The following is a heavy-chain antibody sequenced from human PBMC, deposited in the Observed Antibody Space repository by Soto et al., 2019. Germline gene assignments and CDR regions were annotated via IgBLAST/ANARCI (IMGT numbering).Heavy chain of an antibody. D-gene: IGHD5-12*01. CDR1: GGSISSGDYY. V-gene: IGHV4-31*01. Sequence: SETLSLTCTVSGGSISSGDYYWSWIRQHPGKGLEGFGYIYYSGSTYYNPSLKSLVTISVVSSKNQLSLKLSSVTAADTAVYYCARVIDTVATGGNAFDIWGQGTMVTV. CDR3: ARVIDTVATGGNAFDI. J-gene: IGHJ3*02. CDR2: IYYSGST.